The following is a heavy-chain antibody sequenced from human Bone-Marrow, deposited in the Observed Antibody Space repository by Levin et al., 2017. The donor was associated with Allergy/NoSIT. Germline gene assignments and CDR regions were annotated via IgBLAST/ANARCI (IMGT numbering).Heavy chain of an antibody. CDR1: GFSFSAYG. Sequence: PGGSLRLSCAGSGFSFSAYGMHWVRQAPGKGLEWVALISYDGSNKYYADSVKGRFTISRDSSNVYLQMNSLRAEDAAVYYCAKTAGTTTSNYYYYGMDVWGQGTTVTVSS. CDR2: ISYDGSNK. J-gene: IGHJ6*02. V-gene: IGHV3-30*18. D-gene: IGHD1-7*01. CDR3: AKTAGTTTSNYYYYGMDV.